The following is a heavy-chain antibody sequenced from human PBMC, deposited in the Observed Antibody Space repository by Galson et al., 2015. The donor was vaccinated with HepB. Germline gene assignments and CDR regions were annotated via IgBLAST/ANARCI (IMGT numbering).Heavy chain of an antibody. CDR2: ISYDGSNK. CDR1: GFTFSSYA. CDR3: ARGLWFGELLSGLFDI. Sequence: SLRLSCAASGFTFSSYAMHWVRQAPGKGLEWVAVISYDGSNKYYADSVKGRFTISRDNSKNTLYLQMNSLRAEDTAVYYCARGLWFGELLSGLFDIWGQGTMVTVSS. V-gene: IGHV3-30*04. J-gene: IGHJ3*02. D-gene: IGHD3-10*01.